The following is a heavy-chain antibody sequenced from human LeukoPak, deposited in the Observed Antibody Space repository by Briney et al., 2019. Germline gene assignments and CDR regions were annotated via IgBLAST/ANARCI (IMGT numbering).Heavy chain of an antibody. CDR3: ARVVVAAHDAFDI. V-gene: IGHV4-30-4*01. Sequence: SETLSLTCTVSGGSISSGDYYWSWIRQPPGKGLESIGYIYYSGSTYYNPSLKSRVTISVDTSKNQFSLKLSSVTAADTAVYYCARVVVAAHDAFDIWGQGTMVTVSS. CDR2: IYYSGST. CDR1: GGSISSGDYY. J-gene: IGHJ3*02. D-gene: IGHD2-15*01.